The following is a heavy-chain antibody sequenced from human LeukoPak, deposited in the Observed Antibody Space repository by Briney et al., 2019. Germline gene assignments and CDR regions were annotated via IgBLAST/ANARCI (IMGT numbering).Heavy chain of an antibody. V-gene: IGHV4-34*01. J-gene: IGHJ4*02. D-gene: IGHD3-3*01. CDR2: INHSGST. CDR3: AKGGFLSDY. CDR1: GGSFSGYY. Sequence: PSETLSLTCAVYGGSFSGYYWSWIRQPPGKGLEWIGEINHSGSTNYDPSLKSRVTISLDTSKNQFSLRLSSVTAADTAVYYCAKGGFLSDYWGQGTLVTVSS.